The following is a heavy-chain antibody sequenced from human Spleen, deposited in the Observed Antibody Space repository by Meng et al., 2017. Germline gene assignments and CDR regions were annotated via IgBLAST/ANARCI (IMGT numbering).Heavy chain of an antibody. CDR1: CASISSGGYF. V-gene: IGHV4-31*03. Sequence: QGQLAESGPGLVKPSPPLSLPCTVFCASISSGGYFWSWNRQHPGKGLEWIGYVYSNGNTYYNPSLKSRVTLSVDTSANQFSLNLWSVTAADTAVYFCARRDGDYNRFDYWGQGMLVTVSS. CDR3: ARRDGDYNRFDY. J-gene: IGHJ4*02. CDR2: VYSNGNT. D-gene: IGHD4-17*01.